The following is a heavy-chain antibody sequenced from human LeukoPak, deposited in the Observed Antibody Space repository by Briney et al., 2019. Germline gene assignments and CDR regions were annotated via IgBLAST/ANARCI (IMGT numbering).Heavy chain of an antibody. J-gene: IGHJ2*01. Sequence: SETLSLTCIVSGGSISSSRFYWGWIRQPPGKGLEWIGTIYYSGSTYYNPSLKSRVAISADTSKNQFSLNLSSVTAADTGVYYCARHVSSDLRIVVVTSDWYFDRWGRGTLVTVSS. CDR2: IYYSGST. CDR1: GGSISSSRFY. V-gene: IGHV4-39*01. D-gene: IGHD2-21*02. CDR3: ARHVSSDLRIVVVTSDWYFDR.